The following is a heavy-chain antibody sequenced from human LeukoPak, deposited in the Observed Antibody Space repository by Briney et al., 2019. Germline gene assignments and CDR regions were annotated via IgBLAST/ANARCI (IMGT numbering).Heavy chain of an antibody. CDR3: ARAPYGSGSYYNFRDGFDI. Sequence: PSETLSLTCTVSGGSISSSSYYWGWTRQPPGKGLEWIGKINHSGSTNYNPSLKSRVTISVDTSKKQFSLKLSSVTAADTAVYYCARAPYGSGSYYNFRDGFDIWGQGTMVTVSS. CDR1: GGSISSSSYY. D-gene: IGHD3-10*01. CDR2: INHSGST. J-gene: IGHJ3*02. V-gene: IGHV4-39*07.